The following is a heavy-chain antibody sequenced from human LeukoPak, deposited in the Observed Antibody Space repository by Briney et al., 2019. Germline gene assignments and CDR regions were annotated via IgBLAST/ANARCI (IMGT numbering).Heavy chain of an antibody. Sequence: GASVKVSCKASGYTFTSYGISWVRQAPGQGLEWMGRISAYNGNTNYAQKLQGRVTMTTDTSTSTAYMELRSLRSDDTAVYYCARDHGRGGYDPYYYYYYMDVWGKGTTVTVSS. V-gene: IGHV1-18*01. J-gene: IGHJ6*03. D-gene: IGHD5-12*01. CDR3: ARDHGRGGYDPYYYYYYMDV. CDR1: GYTFTSYG. CDR2: ISAYNGNT.